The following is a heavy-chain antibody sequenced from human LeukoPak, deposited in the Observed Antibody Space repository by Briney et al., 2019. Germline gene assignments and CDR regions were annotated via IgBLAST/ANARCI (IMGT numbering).Heavy chain of an antibody. CDR1: GYTFTGYY. D-gene: IGHD3-22*01. J-gene: IGHJ4*02. CDR3: ARVVNRTAAVFDY. CDR2: INPNSGGT. V-gene: IGHV1-2*02. Sequence: AASVKVSCKASGYTFTGYYMHWVRQAPGQGLEWMGWINPNSGGTNYAQKFQGRVTMTRDTSISTAYMELSRLRSDDTAVYYCARVVNRTAAVFDYWGQGTLVTVSS.